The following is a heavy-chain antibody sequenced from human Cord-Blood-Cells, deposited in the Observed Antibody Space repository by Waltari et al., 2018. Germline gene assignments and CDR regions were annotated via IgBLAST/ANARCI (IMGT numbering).Heavy chain of an antibody. CDR3: ARGRCSSTGCYIWFYP. CDR2: INHSGST. V-gene: IGHV4-34*01. J-gene: IGHJ5*02. Sequence: QVQLQQWGAGLLKPSETLSLTCAVYGGSFSGYYWSWIRQPPGKGLEWIGEINHSGSTNYNPSLKSRVTISVYTSRSQVSRKLSCVTAADTAVYYCARGRCSSTGCYIWFYPWGQGSLVTVSS. D-gene: IGHD2-2*01. CDR1: GGSFSGYY.